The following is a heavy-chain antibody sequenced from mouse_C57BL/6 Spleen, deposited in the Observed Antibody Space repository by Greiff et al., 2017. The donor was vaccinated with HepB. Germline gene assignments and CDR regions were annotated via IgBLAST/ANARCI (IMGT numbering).Heavy chain of an antibody. CDR2: IRSKSSNYAT. CDR1: GFTFNTYA. J-gene: IGHJ2*01. CDR3: VRAMDYGLFDY. D-gene: IGHD2-4*01. V-gene: IGHV10-3*01. Sequence: EVQLVESGGGLVQPKGSLKLSCAASGFTFNTYAMHWVRQAPGKGLEWVARIRSKSSNYATYYADSVKDRFTISRDDSQSMLYLQMNNLKTEDTAMYYCVRAMDYGLFDYWGQGTTLTVSS.